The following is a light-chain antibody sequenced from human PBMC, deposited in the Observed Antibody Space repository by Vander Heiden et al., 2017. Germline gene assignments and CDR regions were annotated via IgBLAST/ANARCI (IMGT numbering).Light chain of an antibody. CDR3: QQRTNWPPLT. CDR1: QSVSRS. CDR2: DAS. V-gene: IGKV3-11*01. Sequence: TLSLSPGERATLSCRASQSVSRSLAWYQQKPGQAPRLLIYDASNRATGIPARFSGSGSGTDFTLTISSLEPEDFAVYYCQQRTNWPPLTFGGGTKVEIK. J-gene: IGKJ4*01.